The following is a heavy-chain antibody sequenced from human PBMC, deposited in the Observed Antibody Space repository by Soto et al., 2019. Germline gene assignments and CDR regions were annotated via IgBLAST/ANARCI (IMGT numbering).Heavy chain of an antibody. V-gene: IGHV3-21*01. D-gene: IGHD2-2*01. CDR1: GFTFSSYS. Sequence: GGSLRLSCAASGFTFSSYSMNWVRQAPGKGLEWVSSISSSSSYIYYADSVKGRFTISRDNAKNSLYLQMNSLRAEDTAVYYCARDLTPVVAPPGVWGKGTTVTVSS. J-gene: IGHJ6*04. CDR2: ISSSSSYI. CDR3: ARDLTPVVAPPGV.